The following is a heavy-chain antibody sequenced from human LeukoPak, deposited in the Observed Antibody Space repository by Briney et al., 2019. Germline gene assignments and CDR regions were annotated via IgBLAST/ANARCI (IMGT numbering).Heavy chain of an antibody. CDR1: GGSISSGSYY. D-gene: IGHD3-22*01. V-gene: IGHV4-61*02. CDR2: IYTSGNI. CDR3: AGEHGFDSSGYYFPHH. J-gene: IGHJ5*02. Sequence: SETLSLTCTVSGGSISSGSYYWSWIRQPAGKGLEWIGRIYTSGNINYNPSLKGRVTISVDTSKNQFSLKLSSVTAADTAVYYCAGEHGFDSSGYYFPHHWGQGTLVTVSS.